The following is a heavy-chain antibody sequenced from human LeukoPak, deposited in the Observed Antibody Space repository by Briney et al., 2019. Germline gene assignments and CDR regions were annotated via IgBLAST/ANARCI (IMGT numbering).Heavy chain of an antibody. CDR2: IYYSGST. CDR3: ARGARVTPFDY. V-gene: IGHV4-59*01. CDR1: GGSISSYY. J-gene: IGHJ4*02. Sequence: PSETLSLTCTVSGGSISSYYWSWIRQPPRKGLEWIGYIYYSGSTNYNPSVKSRVTISVDTSKNQLSLKLTSVTAADTAVYYCARGARVTPFDYWGQGTLVTVSS. D-gene: IGHD2-21*02.